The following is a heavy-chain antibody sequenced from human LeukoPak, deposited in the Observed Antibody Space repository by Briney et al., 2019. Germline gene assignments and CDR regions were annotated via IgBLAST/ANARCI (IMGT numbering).Heavy chain of an antibody. D-gene: IGHD3-22*01. CDR1: GFTFSSYA. CDR3: AKDLEYYDSSGPDAFDI. V-gene: IGHV3-23*01. Sequence: GGSLRLSCAASGFTFSSYAMSWVRQAPGKGLDWVSAISGSGGSTYYADSVKGRFTISRDNSKNTLYLQMNSLRAEDTAVYYCAKDLEYYDSSGPDAFDIWGQGTMVTVSS. J-gene: IGHJ3*02. CDR2: ISGSGGST.